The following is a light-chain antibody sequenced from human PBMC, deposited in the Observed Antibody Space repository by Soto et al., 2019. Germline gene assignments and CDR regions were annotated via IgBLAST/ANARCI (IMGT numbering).Light chain of an antibody. V-gene: IGKV1-33*01. Sequence: DLQMTQSPSSLSASVGDRVTITCRASQDISNYLHWFQQKPGKAPQLLIFDVSNLQTGVPSRFSGGGSGTDFALTISSLEPEDIATYYCQQYDSLPLTFGQGTRLEIK. CDR3: QQYDSLPLT. J-gene: IGKJ5*01. CDR2: DVS. CDR1: QDISNY.